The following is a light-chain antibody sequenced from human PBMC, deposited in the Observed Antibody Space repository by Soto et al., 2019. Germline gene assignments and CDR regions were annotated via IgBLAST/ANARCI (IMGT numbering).Light chain of an antibody. CDR1: SSDVGSYNL. V-gene: IGLV2-23*01. CDR2: EGS. CDR3: CSYAGSSTLVV. J-gene: IGLJ2*01. Sequence: QSALTQPASVSGSPGQSITISCTGTSSDVGSYNLVSWYQQHPGKAPKLMIYEGSKRPSGVPNRFSGSKSGNTASLTISGLQAEDEADYYCCSYAGSSTLVVFGGGTQLTVL.